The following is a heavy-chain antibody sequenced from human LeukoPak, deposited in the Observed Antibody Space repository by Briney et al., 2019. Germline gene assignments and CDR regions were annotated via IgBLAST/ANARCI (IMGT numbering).Heavy chain of an antibody. CDR2: ISASGGGT. Sequence: TGGSLRLSCAASGFTFSSYWMHWVRQAPGKGLLWVSSISASGGGTYYADSVKGRFTISRDSSKNTLYLQMNSLRGEDAAVYYCAKGPKYGYSGYPFGPVDYWGQGTLVTVSS. D-gene: IGHD5-12*01. V-gene: IGHV3-23*01. J-gene: IGHJ4*02. CDR1: GFTFSSYW. CDR3: AKGPKYGYSGYPFGPVDY.